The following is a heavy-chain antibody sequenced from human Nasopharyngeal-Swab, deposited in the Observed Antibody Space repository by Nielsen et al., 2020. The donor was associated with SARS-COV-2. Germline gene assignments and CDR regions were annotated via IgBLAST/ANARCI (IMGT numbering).Heavy chain of an antibody. Sequence: GRQAPGQGLEWMGWIGAYNGNTIYAQKLQGRVTMTTDTSTSTAYMELRSLRSDDTAVYYFARAMTMVVTIPAYWGQGTRVTVSS. V-gene: IGHV1-18*01. J-gene: IGHJ4*02. CDR2: IGAYNGNT. D-gene: IGHD4/OR15-4a*01. CDR3: ARAMTMVVTIPAY.